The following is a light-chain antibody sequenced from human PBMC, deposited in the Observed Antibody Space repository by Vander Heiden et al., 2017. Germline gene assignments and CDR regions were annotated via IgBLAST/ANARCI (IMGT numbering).Light chain of an antibody. J-gene: IGKJ1*01. V-gene: IGKV4-1*01. CDR3: QQYDSTPWT. CDR2: WAS. Sequence: DIVMTQSPDSLVVPLGERATINCKYSKSALNSFNSKNYLAWFQQKPGQPPKRLIYWASTREFGVPDRFSGSGSGTDFTLTISSLQAEDVAVYYCQQYDSTPWTFGQGTKVEIK. CDR1: KSALNSFNSKNY.